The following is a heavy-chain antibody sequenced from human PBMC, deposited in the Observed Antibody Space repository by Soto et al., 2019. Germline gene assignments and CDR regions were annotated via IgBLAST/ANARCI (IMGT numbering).Heavy chain of an antibody. CDR1: GFSFSKAW. CDR3: TTAGDTTMVWRDAFDI. D-gene: IGHD5-18*01. V-gene: IGHV3-15*01. J-gene: IGHJ3*02. Sequence: EVQLVESGGGLVKPGGSLRLSCAASGFSFSKAWMTWVRQAPGKGLEWVGRIKSKIAGGTIDYAAPVKGRFSISRDDSKRTLYVQMNSLKTEDTAVYYCTTAGDTTMVWRDAFDIWGQGTVVTVSS. CDR2: IKSKIAGGTI.